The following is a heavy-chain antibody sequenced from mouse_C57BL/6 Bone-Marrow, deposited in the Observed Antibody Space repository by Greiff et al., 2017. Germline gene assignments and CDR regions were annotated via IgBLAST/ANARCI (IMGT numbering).Heavy chain of an antibody. Sequence: EVMLVESGGDLVKPGGSLKLSCAASGLTFSSYGMSWVRQTPDKRLEWVATISSGGSYPYYPDSVKGRFTISRDNAKNTLYLQMSSLKSEDTAMYYCARHDGYFWYFDVWGTGTTVTVSS. CDR3: ARHDGYFWYFDV. D-gene: IGHD2-3*01. J-gene: IGHJ1*03. CDR1: GLTFSSYG. CDR2: ISSGGSYP. V-gene: IGHV5-6*02.